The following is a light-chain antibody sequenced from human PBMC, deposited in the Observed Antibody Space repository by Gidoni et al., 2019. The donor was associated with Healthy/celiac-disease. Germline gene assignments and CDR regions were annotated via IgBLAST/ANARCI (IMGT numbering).Light chain of an antibody. Sequence: SYELTQPLSVSVALGQTARITCGGNNIGSKNVHWYQQKPGQAPVLVIYRDSNRPSGIPERFSGSNSGNTATLTISRAQAGDEADYYCQVGDSSTLYVFGTGTKVTVL. V-gene: IGLV3-9*01. CDR1: NIGSKN. CDR2: RDS. J-gene: IGLJ1*01. CDR3: QVGDSSTLYV.